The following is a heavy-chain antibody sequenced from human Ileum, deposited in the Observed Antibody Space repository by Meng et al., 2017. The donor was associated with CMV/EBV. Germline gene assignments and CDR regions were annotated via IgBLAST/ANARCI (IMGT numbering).Heavy chain of an antibody. CDR3: AKYDYNTRGGAFDI. CDR1: GFTFSGYS. V-gene: IGHV3-48*04. Sequence: GESLKISCAASGFTFSGYSMNWVRQAPGKGLEWLSYISRNNDAIYCAGSVKGRFTISRDNTKNSLYLQMNSLRAEDTAVYYCAKYDYNTRGGAFDIWGQGTMVTVS. D-gene: IGHD2/OR15-2a*01. CDR2: ISRNNDAI. J-gene: IGHJ3*02.